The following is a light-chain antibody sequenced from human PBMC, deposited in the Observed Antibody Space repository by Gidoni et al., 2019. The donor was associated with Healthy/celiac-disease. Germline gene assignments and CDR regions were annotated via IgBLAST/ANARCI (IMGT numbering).Light chain of an antibody. V-gene: IGLV3-10*01. Sequence: SYELTQPPSVSVSPGQTARITCSGDALPKKYASWYQKKSGQAPVLVISGDSKRPSGIPDRFSVSSSVTMATLTISGAQVEYEADYYCYSPDLDVFGTGTKVTVL. CDR3: YSPDLDV. CDR2: GDS. CDR1: ALPKKY. J-gene: IGLJ1*01.